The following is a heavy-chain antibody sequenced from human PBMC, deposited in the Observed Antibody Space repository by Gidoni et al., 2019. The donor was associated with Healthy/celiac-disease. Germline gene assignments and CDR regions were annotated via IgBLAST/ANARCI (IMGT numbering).Heavy chain of an antibody. CDR2: ISGSGGST. CDR1: AVTFSSYA. D-gene: IGHD6-19*01. CDR3: AKVSSGWQEIDY. V-gene: IGHV3-23*01. J-gene: IGHJ4*02. Sequence: EVQLLVSGGGWVQPGGSLRLSCSASAVTFSSYAMSWVRQAPGKGLEWVSAISGSGGSTYYADYVKGRFTSSRDNSKNTLYLQMNSLRAEDTAVYYCAKVSSGWQEIDYWGQGTLVTVSS.